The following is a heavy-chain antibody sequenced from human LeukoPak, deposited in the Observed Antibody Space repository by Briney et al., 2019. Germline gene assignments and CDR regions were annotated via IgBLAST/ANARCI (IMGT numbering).Heavy chain of an antibody. Sequence: ASVRVSCTASGYTFTNYHIAWVRQAPGQGLEWMGWVSTNDGNTVYAQRLQGRVTMTTDTSTSVAYMELRSLTSDDTAVYYCTRAPPGMTMMTDYWGQGTLVTVSS. V-gene: IGHV1-18*01. CDR2: VSTNDGNT. J-gene: IGHJ4*02. D-gene: IGHD3-22*01. CDR3: TRAPPGMTMMTDY. CDR1: GYTFTNYH.